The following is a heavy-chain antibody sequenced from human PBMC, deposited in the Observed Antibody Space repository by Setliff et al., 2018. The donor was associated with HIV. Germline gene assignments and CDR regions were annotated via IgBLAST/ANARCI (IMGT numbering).Heavy chain of an antibody. J-gene: IGHJ4*02. CDR1: GGSISGFY. CDR2: IYDSGST. V-gene: IGHV4-4*07. Sequence: PSETLSLTCTVSGGSISGFYWNWIRQSAGKGLQWIGRIYDSGSTKYNPSLKSRVTISLDTSKNRFSLQLTSVTAADTAVYYCARDPPGYGDSKDYWGQGKLVTVSS. CDR3: ARDPPGYGDSKDY. D-gene: IGHD4-17*01.